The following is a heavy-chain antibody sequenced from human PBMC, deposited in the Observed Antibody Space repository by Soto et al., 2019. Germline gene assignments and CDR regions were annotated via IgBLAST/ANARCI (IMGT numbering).Heavy chain of an antibody. D-gene: IGHD4-17*01. CDR3: ARVRLDNWFDP. CDR1: GYYISSGYY. V-gene: IGHV4-38-2*01. CDR2: IFQSGSP. Sequence: SETLSLTCAVSGYYISSGYYWGWIRQPPGKGLEWIGSIFQSGSPYYNPSLKSRVTISVDTSKNQFSLKLSSVTAADTAIYYCARVRLDNWFDPWGQGTLVTVSS. J-gene: IGHJ5*02.